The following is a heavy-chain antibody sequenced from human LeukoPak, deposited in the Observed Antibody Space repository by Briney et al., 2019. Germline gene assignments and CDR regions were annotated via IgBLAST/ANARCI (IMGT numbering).Heavy chain of an antibody. CDR1: GYTFTGYY. CDR2: INPNSGGT. Sequence: GASVKVSCKASGYTFTGYYMHWVRQAPGQGLEWMGWINPNSGGTNYAQKFQGRVTMTRDTSISTAYMELSRLRSDDTAVYYCARVRGDFSNYFDYWGQGTLVTVSS. J-gene: IGHJ4*02. D-gene: IGHD3/OR15-3a*01. V-gene: IGHV1-2*02. CDR3: ARVRGDFSNYFDY.